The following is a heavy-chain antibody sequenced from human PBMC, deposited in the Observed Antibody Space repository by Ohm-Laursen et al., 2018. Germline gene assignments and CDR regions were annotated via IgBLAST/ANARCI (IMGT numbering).Heavy chain of an antibody. D-gene: IGHD3-10*01. Sequence: ASVKVSCNASGYTFTGYYMHWVRQAPGQGLEWMGWINPNSGGTNYAQKFQGRVTMTRDTSISTAYMELSRLRSGDTAVYYCARSTTYYGSGRFDYWGQGTLVTVSS. J-gene: IGHJ4*02. CDR2: INPNSGGT. CDR3: ARSTTYYGSGRFDY. V-gene: IGHV1-2*02. CDR1: GYTFTGYY.